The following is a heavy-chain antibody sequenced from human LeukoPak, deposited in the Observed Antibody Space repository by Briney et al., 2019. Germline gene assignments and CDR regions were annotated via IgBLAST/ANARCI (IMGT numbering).Heavy chain of an antibody. V-gene: IGHV3-23*01. CDR1: GFSFSNYA. Sequence: GGSLRLSCAASGFSFSNYAMSWVRQAPGEGLEWVSRISRDGATTHYAGSVKGRFTISRDNAKNMVYLQMDGLSAEDTAVYYCVRLLDVDYWGQGTLVTVSS. J-gene: IGHJ4*02. D-gene: IGHD2-21*02. CDR3: VRLLDVDY. CDR2: ISRDGATT.